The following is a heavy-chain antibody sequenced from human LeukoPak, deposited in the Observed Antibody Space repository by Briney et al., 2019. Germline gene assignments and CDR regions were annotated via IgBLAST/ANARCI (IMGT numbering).Heavy chain of an antibody. CDR2: ISYDGTNK. D-gene: IGHD4-17*01. CDR1: GFTFINYG. J-gene: IGHJ4*02. CDR3: ANYGDYQYFDY. V-gene: IGHV3-30*18. Sequence: GGSLRLSCAASGFTFINYGMHWVRQAPGKGLEGVAVISYDGTNKYYADSVKGRFTISRGNSKNTLYLQMNSLKTDDTAVYYCANYGDYQYFDYWGQGTPVTVSS.